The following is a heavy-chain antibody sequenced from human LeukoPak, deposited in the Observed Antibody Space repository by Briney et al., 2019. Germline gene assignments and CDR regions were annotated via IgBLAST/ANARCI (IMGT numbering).Heavy chain of an antibody. CDR1: GWTFSSSW. Sequence: GGSLRLSCAASGWTFSSSWMHWVRQAPGKGLVWVSHINSDGSSKSYADSVKGRFTISRDNAKNTLYLQMNSLRAEDTAVYYYARARLGYIGDWGQGTLVTVSS. V-gene: IGHV3-74*01. CDR3: ARARLGYIGD. J-gene: IGHJ4*02. D-gene: IGHD5-24*01. CDR2: INSDGSSK.